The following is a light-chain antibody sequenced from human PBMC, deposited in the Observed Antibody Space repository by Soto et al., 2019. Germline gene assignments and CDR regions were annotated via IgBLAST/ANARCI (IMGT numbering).Light chain of an antibody. CDR2: EGS. CDR3: CSYAGSSSVV. J-gene: IGLJ2*01. V-gene: IGLV2-23*01. Sequence: QSALTPPASVSGSPGQSITISCTGTSSYVGSYNLVSWYQQHPGKAPKLMIYEGSKRPSGVSNRFSGSKSGNTASLTISGLQAEDEADYYCCSYAGSSSVVFGGGTKLTVL. CDR1: SSYVGSYNL.